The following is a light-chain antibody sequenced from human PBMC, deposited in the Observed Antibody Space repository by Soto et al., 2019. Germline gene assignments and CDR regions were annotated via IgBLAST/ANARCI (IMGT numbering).Light chain of an antibody. J-gene: IGKJ5*01. CDR3: QQYDNYDIT. Sequence: IQLTQSPSSLSASVGDRVTITCRASQGINKFLNWYQQKPGKAPKLLIYDVSNLETGVPSRFSGSGSETHFTLTINSLQPEDIATYYCQQYDNYDITFGQGTRLEIK. CDR1: QGINKF. CDR2: DVS. V-gene: IGKV1-33*01.